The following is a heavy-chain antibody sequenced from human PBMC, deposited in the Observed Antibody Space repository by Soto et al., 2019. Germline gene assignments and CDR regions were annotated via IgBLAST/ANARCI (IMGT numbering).Heavy chain of an antibody. D-gene: IGHD2-2*02. CDR3: ARAPTWICSSTSCYTSYYYYGMDV. V-gene: IGHV5-10-1*01. CDR2: IDPSDSYT. Sequence: PGESLKISCKGSGYSFTSYWISWVRQMPGKGLEWMGRIDPSDSYTNYSPSFQGHVTISADKSISTAYLQWSSLKASDTAMYYCARAPTWICSSTSCYTSYYYYGMDVWGQGTTVTVSS. J-gene: IGHJ6*02. CDR1: GYSFTSYW.